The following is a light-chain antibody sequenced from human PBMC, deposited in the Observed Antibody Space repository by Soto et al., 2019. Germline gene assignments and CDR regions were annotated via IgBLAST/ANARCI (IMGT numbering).Light chain of an antibody. CDR1: RDVGSD. CDR2: AAS. J-gene: IGKJ1*01. Sequence: QMTQSPSSLSASVGEKIIITCRASRDVGSDVSWYQQKPGQAPKLLIYAASNLYTGVPSRFSGSRSGTEFTLTISSLQPEDFATYYCQQYNSYPWTFGQGTKVDIK. V-gene: IGKV1-17*01. CDR3: QQYNSYPWT.